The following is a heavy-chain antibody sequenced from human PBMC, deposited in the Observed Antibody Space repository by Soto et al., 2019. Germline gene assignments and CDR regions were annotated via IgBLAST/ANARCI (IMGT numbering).Heavy chain of an antibody. CDR2: IYYSGST. CDR3: ASGLHGTPDY. D-gene: IGHD1-1*01. V-gene: IGHV4-59*01. J-gene: IGHJ4*02. CDR1: GCSISSYY. Sequence: SETLSLTCTVSGCSISSYYWGWIRQPPGKGLEWIGYIYYSGSTNYNPSLKSRVTISVDTSKNQFSLKLSSVTAADTAVYYCASGLHGTPDYWGQGTLVTVS.